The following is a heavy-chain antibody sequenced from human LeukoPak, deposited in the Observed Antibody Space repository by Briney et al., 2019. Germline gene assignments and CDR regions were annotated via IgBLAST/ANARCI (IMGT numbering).Heavy chain of an antibody. V-gene: IGHV3-66*02. Sequence: GGSLRLSCAASGFTFSTYTMNWVRQAPGKGLEWVSVIYSGGSTYYADSVKGRFTISRDNSKNTLYLQMNSLRAEDTAVYYCARDGGKMAYFDYWGQGTLVTVSS. CDR1: GFTFSTYT. D-gene: IGHD5-24*01. CDR2: IYSGGST. J-gene: IGHJ4*02. CDR3: ARDGGKMAYFDY.